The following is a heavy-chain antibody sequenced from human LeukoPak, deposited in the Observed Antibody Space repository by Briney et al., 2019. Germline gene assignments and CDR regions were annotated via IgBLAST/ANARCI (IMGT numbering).Heavy chain of an antibody. CDR3: ATGRYSGSVDY. D-gene: IGHD1-26*01. Sequence: SETLSLTCAVSGYSLGSGFYCGWVRQPPGQGLEWIGNMYHTGTIYYNPSLRSRLTISEDTSKSHFSLTVASVTAADTVVYYCATGRYSGSVDYWGQGILVTVSS. CDR1: GYSLGSGFY. J-gene: IGHJ4*02. CDR2: MYHTGTI. V-gene: IGHV4-38-2*01.